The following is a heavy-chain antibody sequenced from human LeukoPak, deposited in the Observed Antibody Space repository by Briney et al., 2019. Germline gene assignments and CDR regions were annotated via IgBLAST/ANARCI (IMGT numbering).Heavy chain of an antibody. Sequence: GGSLRLSCAASGFTFSSYGMHWVRQAPGKGLEWVAVISYDGSNKYYADSVKGRFTISRDNSKNTLYLQMNSLRAEDTAVYYCAKDSGGFGELGYFDYWGQGTLVTVSS. D-gene: IGHD3-10*01. CDR2: ISYDGSNK. CDR3: AKDSGGFGELGYFDY. V-gene: IGHV3-30*18. CDR1: GFTFSSYG. J-gene: IGHJ4*02.